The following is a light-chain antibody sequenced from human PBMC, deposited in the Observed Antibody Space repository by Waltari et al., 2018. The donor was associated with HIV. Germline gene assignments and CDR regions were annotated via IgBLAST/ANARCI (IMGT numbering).Light chain of an antibody. J-gene: IGKJ4*01. CDR1: QAISSY. Sequence: DIQLTQSPSFVSASVGDTVTITCLASQAISSYVAWYQQRPTKAPKVLLYGASTLQAGVPSRFRGSGSGTEFTLTITSVQPDDFATYYCQQIKTLPLTFGGGTRIDIK. CDR3: QQIKTLPLT. V-gene: IGKV1-9*01. CDR2: GAS.